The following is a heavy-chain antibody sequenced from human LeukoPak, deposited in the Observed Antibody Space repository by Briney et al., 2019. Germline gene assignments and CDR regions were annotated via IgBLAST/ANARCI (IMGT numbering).Heavy chain of an antibody. Sequence: GGSLRLSGAASGFTVSSNYMSWVRQAPGKGLEWVSVIYSGASTYYADSVKGRFTTSRDNSKNTLYLQMNSLGAEDTAVYYCGRDSLGGSGGAYCYGMDVWGQGTTVTVSS. CDR3: GRDSLGGSGGAYCYGMDV. CDR2: IYSGAST. J-gene: IGHJ6*02. CDR1: GFTVSSNY. V-gene: IGHV3-53*01. D-gene: IGHD3-10*01.